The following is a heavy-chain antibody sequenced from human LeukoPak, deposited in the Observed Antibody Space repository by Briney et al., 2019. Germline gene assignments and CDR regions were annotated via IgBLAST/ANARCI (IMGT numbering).Heavy chain of an antibody. J-gene: IGHJ6*03. CDR1: GGTFSSYA. Sequence: ASVKVSCKASGGTFSSYAISWVRQAPGQGLEWMGGIIPIFGTANYAQKFQGRVTITTDESTSTAYMELSSLRSEDTAVYYCARAPWPGGDYYYYMGVWGKGTTVTVSS. D-gene: IGHD3-10*01. V-gene: IGHV1-69*05. CDR2: IIPIFGTA. CDR3: ARAPWPGGDYYYYMGV.